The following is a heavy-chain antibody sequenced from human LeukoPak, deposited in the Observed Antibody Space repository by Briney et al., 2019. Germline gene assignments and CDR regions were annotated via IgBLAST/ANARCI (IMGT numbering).Heavy chain of an antibody. CDR2: IGTGGSIT. CDR3: ARILEWYHYYMDV. CDR1: GVTFSDYY. Sequence: PGGSLRLSCAASGVTFSDYYMSWIRQAPGKGLQWVSYIGTGGSITYYADSVKGRFTISRDNAKNSLYLQMNSLRVEDTAVYYCARILEWYHYYMDVWGKGTTVTVSS. J-gene: IGHJ6*03. D-gene: IGHD2-8*01. V-gene: IGHV3-11*04.